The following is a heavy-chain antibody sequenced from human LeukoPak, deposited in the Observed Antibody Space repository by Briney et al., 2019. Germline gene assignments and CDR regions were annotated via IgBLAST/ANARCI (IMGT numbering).Heavy chain of an antibody. CDR1: GFTFSSYG. Sequence: SLRLSFAASGFTFSSYGMHWVRQAPGKGLEWVAVIWDDGGNEYYADSVKGRFTISRDNSKNTLYLQMNSLRAEDTAVYYCARDLHFGIGTFDYWGQGNLVTVSS. V-gene: IGHV3-33*01. D-gene: IGHD3-3*02. CDR3: ARDLHFGIGTFDY. CDR2: IWDDGGNE. J-gene: IGHJ4*02.